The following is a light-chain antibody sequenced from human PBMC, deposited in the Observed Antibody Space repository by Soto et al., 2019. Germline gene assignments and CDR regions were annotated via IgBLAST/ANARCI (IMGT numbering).Light chain of an antibody. CDR2: DNS. V-gene: IGLV1-40*01. J-gene: IGLJ1*01. Sequence: QSGLPQTPSVSGAPGQSGTISCTWSGSNIGAGYDVHWYQQLPGTAPKLLIYDNSNRPSGVPDRFSGSKSGTSASLAITGLQAEDEADYYCQSYDSSLDVYVFGTGTKVNVL. CDR3: QSYDSSLDVYV. CDR1: GSNIGAGYD.